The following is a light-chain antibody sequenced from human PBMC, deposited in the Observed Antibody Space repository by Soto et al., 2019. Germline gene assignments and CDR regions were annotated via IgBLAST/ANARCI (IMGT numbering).Light chain of an antibody. CDR3: QQRGAWPLT. CDR2: DAS. V-gene: IGKV3-11*01. Sequence: EIVLTQSKGTLSLSPGERATLNCRASQSVSSDLAWYQQKPGQAPRLLIHDASNRASGIPARFSGSGSGTDFTLTISSLEPEDFAVYYCQQRGAWPLTFGGGTKVDIK. CDR1: QSVSSD. J-gene: IGKJ4*01.